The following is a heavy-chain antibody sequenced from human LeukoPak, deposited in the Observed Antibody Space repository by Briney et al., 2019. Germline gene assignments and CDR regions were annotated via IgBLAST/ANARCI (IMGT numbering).Heavy chain of an antibody. CDR2: INHSGST. J-gene: IGHJ3*02. CDR3: ARGASITIFGVVIMTPHAFDI. CDR1: GGALRGYY. Sequence: SETLSLTCAVYGGALRGYYWRWIRQTPGKGLEWIGGINHSGSTNYNPSLKSRVTISVGTSKNQFSLELSSVTAADTAVYYCARGASITIFGVVIMTPHAFDIWGQGTMVTVSS. V-gene: IGHV4-34*01. D-gene: IGHD3-3*01.